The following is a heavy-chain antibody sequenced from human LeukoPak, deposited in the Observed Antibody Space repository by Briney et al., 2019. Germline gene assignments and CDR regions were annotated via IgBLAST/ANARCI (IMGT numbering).Heavy chain of an antibody. J-gene: IGHJ2*01. CDR2: ISYSGST. CDR3: ARVEGCWYFDL. CDR1: GGSISSYY. Sequence: SETLSLTCTVSGGSISSYYWSWIRQPPGKGLEWIGYISYSGSTSYDPSLKSRVTISLDISKNQFSLKLSSVTAADTAVYYCARVEGCWYFDLWGRGTLVTVSS. D-gene: IGHD2-15*01. V-gene: IGHV4-59*01.